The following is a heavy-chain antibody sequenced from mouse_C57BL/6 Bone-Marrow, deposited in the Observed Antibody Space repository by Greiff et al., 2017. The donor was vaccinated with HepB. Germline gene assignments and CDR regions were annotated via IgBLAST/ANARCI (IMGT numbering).Heavy chain of an antibody. CDR3: APSLGY. CDR1: GYTFTSYW. V-gene: IGHV1-50*01. D-gene: IGHD2-10*02. Sequence: VQLQQPGAELVKPGASVKLSCKASGYTFTSYWMQWVKQRPGQGLEWIGEIDPSDSYTNYNQKFKGKATLTVDTSSSTAYMQLSSLSSEDSAVYFTAPSLGYCGQGTTLTVSS. CDR2: IDPSDSYT. J-gene: IGHJ2*01.